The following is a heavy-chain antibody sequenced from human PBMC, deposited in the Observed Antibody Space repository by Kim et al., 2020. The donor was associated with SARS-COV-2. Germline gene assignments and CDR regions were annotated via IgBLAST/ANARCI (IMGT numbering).Heavy chain of an antibody. V-gene: IGHV3-15*01. CDR3: TTAGPDIVVVPAAPYYYYGMDV. D-gene: IGHD2-2*01. Sequence: GGSLRLSCAASGFTFSNAWMSWVRQAPGKGLEWVGRIKSKTDGGTTDYAAPVKGRFTISRDDSKNTLYLQMNSLKTEDTAVYYCTTAGPDIVVVPAAPYYYYGMDVWGQGTTVTVSS. CDR1: GFTFSNAW. J-gene: IGHJ6*02. CDR2: IKSKTDGGTT.